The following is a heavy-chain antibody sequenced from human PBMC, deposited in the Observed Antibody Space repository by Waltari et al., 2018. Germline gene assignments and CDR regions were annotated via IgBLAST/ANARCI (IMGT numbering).Heavy chain of an antibody. J-gene: IGHJ4*02. D-gene: IGHD1-1*01. V-gene: IGHV3-23*01. Sequence: EVQLLESGGDLVQPGGSLRLSCAASGFTFGSYVMSWVRPAPGKGLDWVSAISGGGGSNYYADSVKGRFKISRDNSKNTLYLQRDSRRAADTVVYYCAKGAREGNEVAGTSKRFDDWGQGTLVTVSS. CDR2: ISGGGGSN. CDR1: GFTFGSYV. CDR3: AKGAREGNEVAGTSKRFDD.